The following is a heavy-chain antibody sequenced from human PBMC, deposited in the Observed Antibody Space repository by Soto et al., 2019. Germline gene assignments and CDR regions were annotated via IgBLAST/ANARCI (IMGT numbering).Heavy chain of an antibody. V-gene: IGHV3-74*01. CDR2: INSDGGST. CDR3: ARPAMVRVGAFDI. CDR1: GFTFSSYW. D-gene: IGHD5-18*01. Sequence: EVQLVESGGGLVQPGGSLRLSCAASGFTFSSYWMHWVRQAPGKGLVWVSRINSDGGSTNYADSVKGRFTISRDSAKNTLYLQMNSLRDEYTAVYYCARPAMVRVGAFDIWGQGTMVTVSS. J-gene: IGHJ3*02.